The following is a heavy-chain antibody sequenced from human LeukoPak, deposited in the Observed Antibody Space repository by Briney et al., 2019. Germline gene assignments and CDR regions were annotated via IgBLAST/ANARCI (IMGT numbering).Heavy chain of an antibody. D-gene: IGHD6-13*01. CDR3: AIVTKVAGTGRFYYYYGMDV. CDR1: GYTFTSYG. V-gene: IGHV1-18*01. Sequence: ASVKVSCKASGYTFTSYGISWVRQAPGQGVEGMGWISAYNGNKNYAQKLQGRVNMTRDTSTSTAYMGLRSLRSDDTAVYYCAIVTKVAGTGRFYYYYGMDVCGQGTTVTVSS. CDR2: ISAYNGNK. J-gene: IGHJ6*02.